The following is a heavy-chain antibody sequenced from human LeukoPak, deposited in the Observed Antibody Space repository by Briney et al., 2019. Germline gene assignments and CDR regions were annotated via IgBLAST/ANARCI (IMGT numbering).Heavy chain of an antibody. V-gene: IGHV5-51*01. CDR1: GYSFTSYW. CDR3: ARAFPYGDYYYYYCGMDV. CDR2: IYPGVSDT. D-gene: IGHD4-17*01. Sequence: GESLKISCKGSGYSFTSYWIGWVRQMPGKGLEGMGIIYPGVSDTKYSPSFHGQVTISADKSISNAYLQCSRLTGSDAAMYYCARAFPYGDYYYYYCGMDVWGQGTTVTVSS. J-gene: IGHJ6*01.